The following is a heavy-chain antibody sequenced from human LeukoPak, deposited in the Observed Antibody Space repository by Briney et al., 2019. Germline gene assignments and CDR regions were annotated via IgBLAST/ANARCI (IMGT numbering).Heavy chain of an antibody. V-gene: IGHV3-48*03. CDR2: ISSSGSTT. CDR1: GFTFSSYE. Sequence: PGGSLRLSCAASGFTFSSYEMNWVRQAPGKGLEWVSYISSSGSTTYYADSVKGRFTISRDNAKNSLYLQMNSLRAEDTAVYYCARDSPQLNYYFDYWGQGTLVTVSS. D-gene: IGHD1-1*01. CDR3: ARDSPQLNYYFDY. J-gene: IGHJ4*02.